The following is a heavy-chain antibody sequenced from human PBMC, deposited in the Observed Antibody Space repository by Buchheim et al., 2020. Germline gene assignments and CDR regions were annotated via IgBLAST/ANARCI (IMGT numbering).Heavy chain of an antibody. CDR1: GFTFSSYS. V-gene: IGHV3-48*02. CDR3: ARAALGSGGWLHFDY. D-gene: IGHD6-19*01. Sequence: EVQLVESGGGLVQPGGSLRLSCAASGFTFSSYSMNWVRQAPGKGLEWVSYICLSSSTIYYAYSVKGRFTISTAHAKNSLYLQMNSLRNEDTAVYYCARAALGSGGWLHFDYWGQGTL. CDR2: ICLSSSTI. J-gene: IGHJ4*02.